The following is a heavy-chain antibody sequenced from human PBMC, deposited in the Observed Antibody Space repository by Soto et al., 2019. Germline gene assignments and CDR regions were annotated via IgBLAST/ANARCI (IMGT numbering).Heavy chain of an antibody. Sequence: SETLSLTCTVSGGSISSGGYYWSWIRQHPGKGLEWIGYIYYSGSTYYNPSLKSRVTISVDTSKNQFSLKLSSVTAADTAVYYCARYSARITMVRLDPWGQGTLVTVSS. CDR3: ARYSARITMVRLDP. CDR2: IYYSGST. J-gene: IGHJ5*02. CDR1: GGSISSGGYY. D-gene: IGHD3-10*01. V-gene: IGHV4-31*03.